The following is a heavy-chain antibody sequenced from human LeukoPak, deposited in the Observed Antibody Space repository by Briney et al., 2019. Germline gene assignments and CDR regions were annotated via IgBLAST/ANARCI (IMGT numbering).Heavy chain of an antibody. V-gene: IGHV4-34*01. J-gene: IGHJ4*02. D-gene: IGHD4-17*01. Sequence: SETLSLTCAVYGGSFSGYYRSWIRQPPGKGLEWIGEINHSGSTNYNPSLKSRVTISVDTSKNQFSLKLSSVTAADTAAYYCARGNYGGNSSREQSWGQGTLVTVSS. CDR2: INHSGST. CDR3: ARGNYGGNSSREQS. CDR1: GGSFSGYY.